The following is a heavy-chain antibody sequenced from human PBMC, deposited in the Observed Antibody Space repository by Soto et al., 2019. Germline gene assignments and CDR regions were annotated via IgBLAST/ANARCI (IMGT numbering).Heavy chain of an antibody. D-gene: IGHD4-17*01. Sequence: GGSLRLSCAASGFTFSSYWMSWVRQAPGKGLEWVANIKQDGSEKYYVDSVKGRFTISRDNAKNSLYLQMNSLRAEDTAVYYCARGYGDYVVGTFDYWGQGTLVTVSS. CDR2: IKQDGSEK. CDR1: GFTFSSYW. J-gene: IGHJ4*02. V-gene: IGHV3-7*04. CDR3: ARGYGDYVVGTFDY.